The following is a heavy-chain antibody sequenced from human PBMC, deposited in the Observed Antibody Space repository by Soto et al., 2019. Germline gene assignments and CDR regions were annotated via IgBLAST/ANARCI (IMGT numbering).Heavy chain of an antibody. CDR1: GGSFSGYY. D-gene: IGHD6-19*01. CDR3: AGGVRIFIAVAGTSYFQH. J-gene: IGHJ1*01. V-gene: IGHV4-34*01. CDR2: INHSGST. Sequence: PSETLSLTCAVYGGSFSGYYWSWIRQPPGKGLEWIGEINHSGSTNYNPSLKSRVTISVDTSKNQFSLKLSSVTAADTAVYYCAGGVRIFIAVAGTSYFQHWGQGTLVTVSS.